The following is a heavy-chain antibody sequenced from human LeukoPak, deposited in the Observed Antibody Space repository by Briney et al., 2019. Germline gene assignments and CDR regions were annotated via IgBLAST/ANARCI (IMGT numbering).Heavy chain of an antibody. CDR3: ARLRKYSSGWYYDY. Sequence: GESLKISCKGSGYSFTNYWIGWVRQMPWKGPEWIGIIYPGDSDTRYSPSFQGQVTISADKSISTAYLQWSSLKASDTAMYYCARLRKYSSGWYYDYWGQGTLVTVSS. D-gene: IGHD6-19*01. CDR1: GYSFTNYW. V-gene: IGHV5-51*01. J-gene: IGHJ4*02. CDR2: IYPGDSDT.